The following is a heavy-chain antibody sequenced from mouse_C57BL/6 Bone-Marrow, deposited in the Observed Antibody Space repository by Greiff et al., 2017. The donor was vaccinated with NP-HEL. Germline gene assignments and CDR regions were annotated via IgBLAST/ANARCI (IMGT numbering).Heavy chain of an antibody. CDR2: INPNNGGT. J-gene: IGHJ3*01. Sequence: EVQLQQSGPELVKPGASVKISCKASGYTFTDYYMNWVKQSHGKSLEWIGDINPNNGGTSYIQKFKGKATLTVDKSSSTAYMELRSLTSEDSAVYYCARDGYFPFAYWGQGTLVTVSA. D-gene: IGHD2-3*01. V-gene: IGHV1-26*01. CDR1: GYTFTDYY. CDR3: ARDGYFPFAY.